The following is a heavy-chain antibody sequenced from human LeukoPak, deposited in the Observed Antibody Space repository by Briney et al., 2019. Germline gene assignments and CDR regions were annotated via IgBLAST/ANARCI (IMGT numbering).Heavy chain of an antibody. CDR3: AKSSSGWYEKGFFDY. J-gene: IGHJ4*02. D-gene: IGHD6-13*01. CDR1: GFNFGEFW. Sequence: GGSLRLSCEASGFNFGEFWMAWVRQTPGKGLEWVSAISGSGGSTYYADSVKGRFTISRDNSKNTLYLQMNSLRAEDTAVYYCAKSSSGWYEKGFFDYWGQGTLVTVSS. CDR2: ISGSGGST. V-gene: IGHV3-23*01.